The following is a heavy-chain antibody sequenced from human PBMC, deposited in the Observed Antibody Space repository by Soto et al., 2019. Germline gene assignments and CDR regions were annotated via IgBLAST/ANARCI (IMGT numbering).Heavy chain of an antibody. CDR1: GGTFSSYS. CDR2: IIPIFGTA. J-gene: IGHJ4*02. CDR3: ARGHQLLMFDY. V-gene: IGHV1-69*13. Sequence: GASVKVSCKASGGTFSSYSISWLRQAPGQGLEWMGGIIPIFGTANYAQKFQGRVTITADESTSTAYMELSSLRSEDTAVYYCARGHQLLMFDYWGQGTLVTVSS. D-gene: IGHD2-2*01.